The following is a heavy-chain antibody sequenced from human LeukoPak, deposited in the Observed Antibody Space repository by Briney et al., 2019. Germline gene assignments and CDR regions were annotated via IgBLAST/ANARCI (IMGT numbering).Heavy chain of an antibody. CDR1: GYTFTGYY. Sequence: ASVKVSCKASGYTFTGYYIHWVRQAPGQGLEWMGWINPNSGGTNYAQKFQGRVTMTRDTSISTAYMELSRLRSDDTAVYYCAREGQNCTNGVCPLRGFWFDPWGQGTLVTVSS. CDR3: AREGQNCTNGVCPLRGFWFDP. D-gene: IGHD2-8*01. V-gene: IGHV1-2*02. J-gene: IGHJ5*02. CDR2: INPNSGGT.